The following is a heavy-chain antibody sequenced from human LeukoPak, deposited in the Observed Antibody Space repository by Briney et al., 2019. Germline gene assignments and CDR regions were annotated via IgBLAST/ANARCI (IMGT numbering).Heavy chain of an antibody. J-gene: IGHJ4*02. CDR2: ISYDGSTQ. CDR1: GFTFSTYG. CDR3: AKGRMMATIMISFDY. D-gene: IGHD5-24*01. Sequence: PGGSLRLSCAASGFTFSTYGMHWVRQAPGKGLEWVAVISYDGSTQYYADSVKGRFTISRDNSNNMLSLQMNSLKAEDTAVYYCAKGRMMATIMISFDYWGRGTLVTVSS. V-gene: IGHV3-30*18.